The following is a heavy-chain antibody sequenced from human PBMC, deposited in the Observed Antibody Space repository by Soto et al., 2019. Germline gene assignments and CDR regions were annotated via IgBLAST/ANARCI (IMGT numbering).Heavy chain of an antibody. J-gene: IGHJ3*02. Sequence: ASVKVSCKAFGYTFTSYGISWVRQAPGQGLEWMGWISAYNGNTNYAQKLQGRVTMTTDTSTTTAYMELRSLRSDDTAVYYCARGPHSYASGFAFDIWGQGTMVTVSS. CDR1: GYTFTSYG. V-gene: IGHV1-18*01. D-gene: IGHD2-15*01. CDR3: ARGPHSYASGFAFDI. CDR2: ISAYNGNT.